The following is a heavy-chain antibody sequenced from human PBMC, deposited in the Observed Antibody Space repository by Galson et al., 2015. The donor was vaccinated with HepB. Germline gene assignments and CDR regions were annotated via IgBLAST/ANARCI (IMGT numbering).Heavy chain of an antibody. CDR2: ISHGANSR. V-gene: IGHV3-30*03. CDR1: GFTFKTYT. CDR3: ARVAYSDNSAYPS. Sequence: SLRLSCAASGFTFKTYTMHWVRQAPGKGLEPVAVISHGANSRLYADSVKGRFTISRDDSENTLYLQMSSLRPEDTAVYYCARVAYSDNSAYPSWGLGTLVTVSS. J-gene: IGHJ4*02. D-gene: IGHD3-22*01.